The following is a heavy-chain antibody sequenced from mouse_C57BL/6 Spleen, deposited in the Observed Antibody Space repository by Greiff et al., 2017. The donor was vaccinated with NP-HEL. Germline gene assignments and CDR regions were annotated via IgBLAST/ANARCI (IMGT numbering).Heavy chain of an antibody. CDR2: ISDGGSYT. V-gene: IGHV5-4*01. Sequence: EVQRVESGGGLVKPGGSLKLSCAASGFTFSSYAMSWVRQTPEKRLEWVATISDGGSYTYYPDNVKGRFTISRDNAKNNLYLQMSHLKSEDTAMYYCARGGTRDYFDYWGQGTTLTVSS. CDR3: ARGGTRDYFDY. J-gene: IGHJ2*01. CDR1: GFTFSSYA.